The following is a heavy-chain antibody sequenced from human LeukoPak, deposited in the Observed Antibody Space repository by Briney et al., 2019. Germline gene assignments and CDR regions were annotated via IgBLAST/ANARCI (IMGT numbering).Heavy chain of an antibody. J-gene: IGHJ4*02. CDR3: ASRDDSGY. V-gene: IGHV4-59*08. CDR2: IYYSGST. Sequence: PSETLSLTCTVSGGSISSYYWSWIRQPPGKGLEWIGYIYYSGSTNYNPSLKSRVTISVDTSKNQFSLKLSSVTAADTAVYYCASRDDSGYWGQGTLVTVSS. D-gene: IGHD1-1*01. CDR1: GGSISSYY.